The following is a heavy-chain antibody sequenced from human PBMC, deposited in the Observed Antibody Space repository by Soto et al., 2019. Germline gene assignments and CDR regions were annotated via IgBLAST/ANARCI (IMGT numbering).Heavy chain of an antibody. V-gene: IGHV3-74*01. Sequence: EVQLVESGGGLVQPGGSLRLPCAASGFTFSGYWMHWVRQVPGKGLVWVSRINSDGSYTHYADSVKGRFTISRDNARSTLYLQMNSLRADDTAVYYCSRDVSGPGFWGQGTLVTVSS. CDR1: GFTFSGYW. CDR2: INSDGSYT. CDR3: SRDVSGPGF. J-gene: IGHJ4*02. D-gene: IGHD1-26*01.